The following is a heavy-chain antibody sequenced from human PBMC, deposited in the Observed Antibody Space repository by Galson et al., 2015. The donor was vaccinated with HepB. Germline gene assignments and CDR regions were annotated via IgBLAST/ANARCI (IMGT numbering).Heavy chain of an antibody. V-gene: IGHV7-4-1*02. Sequence: SVKVSXKXXXYTXXXXAMNXVRQAPGXGXEWMGWINTNXGXPTXAQGXTGRFVFSLDTSVSTAYLQWXTLXASDTAMYFCARLSTVVTGLXDHWGQGTLVTXXS. J-gene: IGHJ4*02. CDR2: INTNXGXP. D-gene: IGHD4-23*01. CDR3: ARLSTVVTGLXDH. CDR1: XYTXXXXA.